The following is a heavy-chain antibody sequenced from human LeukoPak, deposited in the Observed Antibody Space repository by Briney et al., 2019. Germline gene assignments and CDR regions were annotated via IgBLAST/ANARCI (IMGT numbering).Heavy chain of an antibody. CDR3: TSPGSSYYYGSGSYYPFDY. CDR1: GFTFSRYS. J-gene: IGHJ4*02. CDR2: ISGSGGST. V-gene: IGHV3-23*01. D-gene: IGHD3-10*01. Sequence: GSLRLPCSASGFTFSRYSLNWVRQAPGEGLEWVSAISGSGGSTYYADSVKGRFTISRDNSKNTLYLQMNSLRAEDTAVYYCTSPGSSYYYGSGSYYPFDYWGQGTLVTVSS.